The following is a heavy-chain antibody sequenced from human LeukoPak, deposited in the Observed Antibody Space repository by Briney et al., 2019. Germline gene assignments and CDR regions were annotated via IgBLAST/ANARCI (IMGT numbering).Heavy chain of an antibody. CDR2: IKQDGSEK. D-gene: IGHD3-3*01. V-gene: IGHV3-7*01. CDR1: GFTFSSYW. J-gene: IGHJ6*03. Sequence: GGSLRLSCAASGFTFSSYWMSWVRQAPGKGLEWVANIKQDGSEKYYVDSVKGRFTISRDNAKNSLYLQMNSLRAEDTAVYYCARARVTYYDFWSGPYYYYYMDVWGKGTTVTVSS. CDR3: ARARVTYYDFWSGPYYYYYMDV.